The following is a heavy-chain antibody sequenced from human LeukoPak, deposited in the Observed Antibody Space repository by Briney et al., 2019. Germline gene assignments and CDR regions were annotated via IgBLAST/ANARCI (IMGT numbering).Heavy chain of an antibody. CDR1: GFTFSSYG. Sequence: PGRSLRLSCAASGFTFSSYGMHWLRQAPGKGLKGVAVISYDGSNKYYADSVKGRFTISRDNSKNTLYLKMNSLTAEDTAVYYCAKDSEQQLVPHYYYYGMDVWGQGTTVTASS. CDR2: ISYDGSNK. D-gene: IGHD6-13*01. V-gene: IGHV3-30*18. J-gene: IGHJ6*02. CDR3: AKDSEQQLVPHYYYYGMDV.